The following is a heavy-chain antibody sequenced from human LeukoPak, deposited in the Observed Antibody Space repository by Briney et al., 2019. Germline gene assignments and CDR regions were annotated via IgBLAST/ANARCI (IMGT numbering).Heavy chain of an antibody. CDR2: TRNRADSYTS. V-gene: IGHV3-72*01. J-gene: IGHJ3*02. Sequence: GGSLRLSCAASGFTFSEHYMDWVRQAPGRGLEWVGRTRNRADSYTSEYAASVEGRFSISRDDSKNSLYLQMNSLKTEDTAVYYCARTLGRSGYGLGIWGQGTVVTVSS. CDR3: ARTLGRSGYGLGI. CDR1: GFTFSEHY. D-gene: IGHD3-10*01.